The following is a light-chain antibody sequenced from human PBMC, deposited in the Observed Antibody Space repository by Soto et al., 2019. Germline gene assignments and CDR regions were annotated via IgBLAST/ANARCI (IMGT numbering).Light chain of an antibody. V-gene: IGLV1-51*02. Sequence: QAVVTQPPSVSAAPGQTVTISCSGSSSNIGSNYVSWYQLLPGTAPRLLIYENNKRPSGIPGRLSASKSGTSATLGIAGLQTGDEADYYCGTWDSRLSAFVFGIGTKVTVL. CDR2: ENN. CDR1: SSNIGSNY. J-gene: IGLJ1*01. CDR3: GTWDSRLSAFV.